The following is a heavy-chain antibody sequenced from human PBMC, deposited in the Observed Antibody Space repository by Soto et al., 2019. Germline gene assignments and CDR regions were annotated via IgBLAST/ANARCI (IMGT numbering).Heavy chain of an antibody. CDR1: GFTFSSYG. V-gene: IGHV3-30*18. D-gene: IGHD6-13*01. CDR2: ISYDGSNK. Sequence: GGSLRLSCAASGFTFSSYGMHWVRQAPGKGLEWVAVISYDGSNKYYADSVKGRFTISRDNSKNTLYLQMNSLRAEDTAVYYCAKDEEYSWDPAAQQLGYFDYWGQGTLVTVSS. J-gene: IGHJ4*02. CDR3: AKDEEYSWDPAAQQLGYFDY.